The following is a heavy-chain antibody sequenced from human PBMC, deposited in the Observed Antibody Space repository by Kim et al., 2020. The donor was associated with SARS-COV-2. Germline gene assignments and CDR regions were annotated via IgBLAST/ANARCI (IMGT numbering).Heavy chain of an antibody. Sequence: GGSLRLSCAASGFTFSIYWMSWVRQVPGKGLEWVANINQPGSEKYYVDSVEGRFTISRDNAKNSLYLQMSSLRVEDTAIYYCARAAGVATVDYWGQGTLVTVSS. J-gene: IGHJ4*02. V-gene: IGHV3-7*01. CDR1: GFTFSIYW. CDR3: ARAAGVATVDY. D-gene: IGHD5-12*01. CDR2: INQPGSEK.